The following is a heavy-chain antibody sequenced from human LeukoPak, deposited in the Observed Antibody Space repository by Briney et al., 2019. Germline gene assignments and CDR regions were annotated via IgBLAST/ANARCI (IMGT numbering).Heavy chain of an antibody. V-gene: IGHV1-8*01. CDR2: MNPNSGNT. CDR1: GYTFTSYD. D-gene: IGHD6-13*01. CDR3: ACYVAAAGNYYGMDV. Sequence: ASVKVSCKASGYTFTSYDINWVRQATGQGLEWMGWMNPNSGNTGYAQKFQGRVTMTEDTSTDTAYMELSSLRSEDTAVYYCACYVAAAGNYYGMDVWGQGTTVTVSS. J-gene: IGHJ6*02.